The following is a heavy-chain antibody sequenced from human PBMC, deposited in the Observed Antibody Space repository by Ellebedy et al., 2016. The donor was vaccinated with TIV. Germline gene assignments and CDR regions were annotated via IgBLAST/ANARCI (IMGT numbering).Heavy chain of an antibody. CDR3: ARRGVVTDRAFDI. CDR2: IYPGDSDT. D-gene: IGHD4-23*01. Sequence: GESLKISCKGSGYSFTTYWIGWVRQLPGKGLEWMGIIYPGDSDTRYSPSFQGQVTISADKSSSTAYLQWSSLKASDTAMYYCARRGVVTDRAFDIWGQGTMVTVSS. V-gene: IGHV5-51*01. CDR1: GYSFTTYW. J-gene: IGHJ3*02.